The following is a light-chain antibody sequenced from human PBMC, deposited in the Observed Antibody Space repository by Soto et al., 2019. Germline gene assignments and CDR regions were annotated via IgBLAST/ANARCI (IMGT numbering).Light chain of an antibody. CDR2: DVG. CDR3: SSYTAFSTDV. V-gene: IGLV2-14*03. CDR1: NSDFGAYSY. J-gene: IGLJ1*01. Sequence: QSALTQPASVSGSPGQSITISCTGTNSDFGAYSYVSWYQQYPGKAPTHLIYDVGDRPSGISDRFSGSKSGNTASLTMSGLQAEDEAGEYCSSYTAFSTDVFGSGTRVTV.